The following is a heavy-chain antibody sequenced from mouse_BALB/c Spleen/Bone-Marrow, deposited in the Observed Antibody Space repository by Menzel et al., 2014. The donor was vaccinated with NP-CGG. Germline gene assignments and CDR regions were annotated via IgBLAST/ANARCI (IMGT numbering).Heavy chain of an antibody. CDR2: TDPANGNT. Sequence: EVQLQESGAELVKPGASVKLSCTASGFNIKDTYMHWVKQRPERGLEWIGRTDPANGNTKYDPKFQGKATITADTSSNTAYLQLSSLTSEDTAVYYCAFYYYGSSLFAYWGQGTLVTVSA. V-gene: IGHV14-3*02. J-gene: IGHJ3*01. CDR1: GFNIKDTY. D-gene: IGHD1-1*01. CDR3: AFYYYGSSLFAY.